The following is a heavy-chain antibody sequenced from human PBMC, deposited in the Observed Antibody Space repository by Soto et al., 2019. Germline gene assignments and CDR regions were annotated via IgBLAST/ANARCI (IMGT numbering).Heavy chain of an antibody. Sequence: SVKVSCKASGGTFSSYTISWVRQAPGQGLEWMGRTIPILGIANYAQKFQGRVTITADKSTSTAYMELSSLRSEDTAVYYCATSGTAIVVVPAAMPDWFDPWGQGTLVTVSS. D-gene: IGHD2-2*01. J-gene: IGHJ5*02. CDR3: ATSGTAIVVVPAAMPDWFDP. CDR2: TIPILGIA. CDR1: GGTFSSYT. V-gene: IGHV1-69*02.